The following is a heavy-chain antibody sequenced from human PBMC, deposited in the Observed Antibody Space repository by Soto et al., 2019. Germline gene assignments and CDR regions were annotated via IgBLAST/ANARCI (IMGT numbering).Heavy chain of an antibody. V-gene: IGHV3-23*01. CDR2: ISGSGGST. CDR1: GFTFSSYA. Sequence: EVQLLESGGGLVQPGGSLRLSCAASGFTFSSYAMNWFRQAPGRGPEWVSAISGSGGSTYYADSVKGRFTISRDNSKNTLYLQMNSLRAEDTDGYECAKRRAGTGEDYYYYYYMDVWGKGTTVTVSS. J-gene: IGHJ6*03. D-gene: IGHD6-19*01. CDR3: AKRRAGTGEDYYYYYYMDV.